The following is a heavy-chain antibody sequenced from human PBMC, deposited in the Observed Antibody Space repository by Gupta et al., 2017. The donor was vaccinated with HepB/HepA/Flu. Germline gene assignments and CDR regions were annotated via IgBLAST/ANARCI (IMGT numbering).Heavy chain of an antibody. Sequence: EVQLLDSGGGLVQPGESLRLSFVASGFTFSTYTLTWVPQSPGKGLEWVSGISGSGEYAYYADSVKGRFTISRDNSKNTLYLQMNGLRGEDTAVYYCAKEGVVAARPKYYFDYWGQGTLVSVSS. CDR3: AKEGVVAARPKYYFDY. V-gene: IGHV3-23*01. CDR1: GFTFSTYT. D-gene: IGHD6-6*01. J-gene: IGHJ4*02. CDR2: ISGSGEYA.